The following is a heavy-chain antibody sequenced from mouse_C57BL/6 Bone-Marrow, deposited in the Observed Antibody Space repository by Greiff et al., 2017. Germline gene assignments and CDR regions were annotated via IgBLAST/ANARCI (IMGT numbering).Heavy chain of an antibody. D-gene: IGHD6-1*01. J-gene: IGHJ3*01. CDR1: GFTFSSYA. V-gene: IGHV5-9-1*02. CDR3: TRSALFAY. CDR2: ISSGGDYI. Sequence: EVQRVESGAGLVKPGGSLQLSCAASGFTFSSYAMSWVRQTPEKRLEWVAYISSGGDYIYYADTVRGRFTIARANARNTLYLQISSPKSEDTAMYYCTRSALFAYWGQGTLVTVSA.